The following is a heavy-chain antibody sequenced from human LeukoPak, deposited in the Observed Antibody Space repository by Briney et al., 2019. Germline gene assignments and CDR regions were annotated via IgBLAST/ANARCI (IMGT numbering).Heavy chain of an antibody. D-gene: IGHD3-3*01. V-gene: IGHV1-18*01. J-gene: IGHJ4*02. Sequence: ASVKVSCKASGYTFTSYGISWVRQAPGQGLEWMGWISAYNGITNYAQKLQGRVTMTTDTSTSTAYMELRSLRSDDTAVYYCARGGYYDFWSGYHPHYFDYWGQGTLVTVSS. CDR1: GYTFTSYG. CDR3: ARGGYYDFWSGYHPHYFDY. CDR2: ISAYNGIT.